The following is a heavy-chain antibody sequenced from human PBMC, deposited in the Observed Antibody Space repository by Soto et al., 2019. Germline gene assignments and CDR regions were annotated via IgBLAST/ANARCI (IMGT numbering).Heavy chain of an antibody. Sequence: QVQLVESGGGVVQPGRSLRLSCAASGFTFSSYGMHWVRQAPGKGLEWVAVISYDGSNKYYADSVKGRFTISRDNSKNTLYLQMNSLRAEDTAVYYCAKYSGRGYSNELPYAFDIWGQGTMVTVSS. CDR2: ISYDGSNK. J-gene: IGHJ3*02. CDR1: GFTFSSYG. V-gene: IGHV3-30*18. D-gene: IGHD5-12*01. CDR3: AKYSGRGYSNELPYAFDI.